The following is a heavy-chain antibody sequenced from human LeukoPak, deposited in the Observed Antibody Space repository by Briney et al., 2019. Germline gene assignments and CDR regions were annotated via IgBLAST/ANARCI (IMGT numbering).Heavy chain of an antibody. CDR2: IYYKGNT. V-gene: IGHV4-59*08. CDR1: GGSIYSHH. J-gene: IGHJ4*02. Sequence: SETLSLTCGVSGGSIYSHHWGWIRQPPGKGLEWIGDIYYKGNTNYNPPLKSRVTISLDTSKNHLSLTLTSVVAADTAIYYCMRRDTGWNYSDYWGQGILVTVSS. D-gene: IGHD6-19*01. CDR3: MRRDTGWNYSDY.